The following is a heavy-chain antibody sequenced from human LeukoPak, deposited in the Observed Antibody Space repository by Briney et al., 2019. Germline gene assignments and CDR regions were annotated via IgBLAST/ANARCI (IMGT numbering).Heavy chain of an antibody. CDR2: INHSGST. Sequence: SETLSLTCAVYGGSFSGYYWSWIRQPPGKGLEWIREINHSGSTNYNPSLKSRVTISVDTSKNQFSLKLSSVTAADTAVYYCARGWDTADYWGQGTLVTVSS. CDR3: ARGWDTADY. D-gene: IGHD5-18*01. CDR1: GGSFSGYY. J-gene: IGHJ4*02. V-gene: IGHV4-34*01.